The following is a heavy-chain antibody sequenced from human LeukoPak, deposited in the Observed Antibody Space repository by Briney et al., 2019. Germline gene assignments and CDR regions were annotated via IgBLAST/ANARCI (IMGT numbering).Heavy chain of an antibody. Sequence: PGGSLRLSCAASGFTFSSYGMHWVRQAPGKGLEWVAFIRYDGSNKYYADSVKGRFTISRDNSKNTLYLQMNSLRAEDTVAYYCAKVTVVVVAATPSDYWGQGTLVTVSS. D-gene: IGHD2-15*01. J-gene: IGHJ4*02. V-gene: IGHV3-30*02. CDR3: AKVTVVVVAATPSDY. CDR1: GFTFSSYG. CDR2: IRYDGSNK.